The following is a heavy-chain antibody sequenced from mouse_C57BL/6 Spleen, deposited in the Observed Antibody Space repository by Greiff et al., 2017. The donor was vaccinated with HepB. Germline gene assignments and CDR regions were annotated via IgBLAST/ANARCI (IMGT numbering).Heavy chain of an antibody. CDR1: GFTFSNYW. Sequence: LQESGGGLVQPGGSMKLSCVASGFTFSNYWMNWVRQSPEKGLEWVAQIRLKSDNYATHYAESVKGRFTISRDDSKSSVYLQMNNLRAEDTGIYYCVVISTGYYAMDYWGQGTSVTVSS. D-gene: IGHD2-2*01. J-gene: IGHJ4*01. V-gene: IGHV6-3*01. CDR2: IRLKSDNYAT. CDR3: VVISTGYYAMDY.